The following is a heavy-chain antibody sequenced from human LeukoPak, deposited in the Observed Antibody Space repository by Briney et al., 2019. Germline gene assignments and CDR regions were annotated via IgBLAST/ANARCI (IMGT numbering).Heavy chain of an antibody. J-gene: IGHJ4*02. Sequence: SETLSLTCSVSGYSVTSYYYSWIRQPPGKGLEWIGNVSYDGTNNYTPYLRSRVIMAVDTAKNNISLRLTSVAAADTAIYYCARLDCCGDGCYNHWGQGTRVTVSS. CDR1: GYSVTSYY. CDR2: VSYDGTN. CDR3: ARLDCCGDGCYNH. D-gene: IGHD2-21*01. V-gene: IGHV4-59*08.